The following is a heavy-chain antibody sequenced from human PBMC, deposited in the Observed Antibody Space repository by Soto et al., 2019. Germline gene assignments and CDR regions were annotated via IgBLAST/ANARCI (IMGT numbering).Heavy chain of an antibody. CDR3: ARGPHMSSPYKYCQD. Sequence: QVQLVQSGAEVKKPGASVKVSCKASGYTFTNYRINWVRQAPGQGREWMGWINPYIGDTYYTQKLQGRVPMTTYTSTTTAYMELRSLRSDDTAVYYCARGPHMSSPYKYCQDWGQGTLVTVSS. CDR2: INPYIGDT. CDR1: GYTFTNYR. V-gene: IGHV1-18*01. D-gene: IGHD6-13*01. J-gene: IGHJ1*01.